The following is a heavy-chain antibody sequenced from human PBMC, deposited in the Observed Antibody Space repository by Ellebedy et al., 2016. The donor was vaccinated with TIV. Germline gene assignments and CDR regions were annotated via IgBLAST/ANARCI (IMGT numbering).Heavy chain of an antibody. CDR3: ATFVIPEYGADY. D-gene: IGHD1-14*01. J-gene: IGHJ4*02. V-gene: IGHV1-69*04. CDR1: GGIFSSYA. Sequence: ASVKVSCKASGGIFSSYAINWVRQAPGQGLEWMGRIIPILGMTNYAQKFQGRVTITADTSTSTVYMELSSLRSEDTAVYYCATFVIPEYGADYWGQGTLVTVSS. CDR2: IIPILGMT.